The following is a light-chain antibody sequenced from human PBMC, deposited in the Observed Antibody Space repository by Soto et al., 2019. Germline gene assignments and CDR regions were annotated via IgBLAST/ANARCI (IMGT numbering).Light chain of an antibody. J-gene: IGKJ1*01. CDR2: SAS. V-gene: IGKV3-20*01. Sequence: LTQSPSFLSASVGDRVTITCRASQDITSYLAWYQQKPGRAPRLLFYSASSRATGIPDRFSGSGSGTDFTLTISRLEPEDFAVYYCHHFGSLPETFGQGTNVE. CDR1: QDITSY. CDR3: HHFGSLPET.